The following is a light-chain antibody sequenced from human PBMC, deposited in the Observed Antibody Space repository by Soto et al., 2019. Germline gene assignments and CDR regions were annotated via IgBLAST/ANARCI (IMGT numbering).Light chain of an antibody. CDR2: AAS. CDR1: QSVSNNW. V-gene: IGKV3-20*01. J-gene: IGKJ2*01. CDR3: QQYGRSPYT. Sequence: EVVLTQSPDTLSLSPGERATLSCRASQSVSNNWLAWYQQKPGQAPRLLIYAASSRPGGIPDKFSGSGSGKDFTLTINRLEPEDFAVYYCQQYGRSPYTFAQGTKLEL.